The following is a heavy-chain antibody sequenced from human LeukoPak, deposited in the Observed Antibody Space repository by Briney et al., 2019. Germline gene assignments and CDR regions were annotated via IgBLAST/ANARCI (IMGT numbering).Heavy chain of an antibody. D-gene: IGHD3-10*01. J-gene: IGHJ6*03. CDR3: ARGHIAVRGHFYYYYYMDV. V-gene: IGHV1-2*02. CDR2: INPNSGGT. CDR1: GYTFTGYY. Sequence: GASVKVSCKASGYTFTGYYMHWVRQAPGQGLEWMGWINPNSGGTNYAQKFQGRVTITRNTSISTAYMELSSLRSEDTAVYYCARGHIAVRGHFYYYYYMDVWGKGTTVTVSS.